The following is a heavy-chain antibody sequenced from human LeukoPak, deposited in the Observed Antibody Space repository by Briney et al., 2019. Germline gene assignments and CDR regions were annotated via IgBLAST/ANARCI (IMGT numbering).Heavy chain of an antibody. CDR3: ARSRGYYYDSSGYSDY. J-gene: IGHJ4*02. CDR1: GYTFTGYY. D-gene: IGHD3-22*01. Sequence: ASVKVSCKASGYTFTGYYMHWVRQAPGQGLEWMGWINPNSGGTNYAQKFRGRVTMTRDTSISTAYMELSRLRSDDTAVYYCARSRGYYYDSSGYSDYWGQGTLVTVSS. CDR2: INPNSGGT. V-gene: IGHV1-2*02.